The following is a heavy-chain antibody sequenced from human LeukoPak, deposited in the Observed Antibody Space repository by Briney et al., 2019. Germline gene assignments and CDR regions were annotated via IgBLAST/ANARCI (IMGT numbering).Heavy chain of an antibody. Sequence: PSETLSFTCAVYGGSFSGYYWSWIRQPPGKGLEWIGEINHSGSTNYNPSLKSRVTISVDTSKNQFSLKLSSVTAADTAVYYCARVRRQWLAETFDYWGQGTLVTASS. CDR2: INHSGST. D-gene: IGHD6-19*01. CDR1: GGSFSGYY. V-gene: IGHV4-34*01. J-gene: IGHJ4*02. CDR3: ARVRRQWLAETFDY.